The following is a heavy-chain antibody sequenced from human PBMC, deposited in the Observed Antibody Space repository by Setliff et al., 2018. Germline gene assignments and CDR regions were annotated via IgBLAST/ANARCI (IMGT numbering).Heavy chain of an antibody. D-gene: IGHD3-10*01. CDR1: GFTFSTFW. CDR3: TRERVWFGAPILYFDP. J-gene: IGHJ5*02. V-gene: IGHV3-49*04. Sequence: PGGSLRLSCAASGFTFSTFWMSWVRQAPGKGLEWVGFIRSKAYGGTTEYAASVKGRFTISRDDSKSIAYLQMNSLKTEDTAVYYCTRERVWFGAPILYFDPWGQGTLVTVSS. CDR2: IRSKAYGGTT.